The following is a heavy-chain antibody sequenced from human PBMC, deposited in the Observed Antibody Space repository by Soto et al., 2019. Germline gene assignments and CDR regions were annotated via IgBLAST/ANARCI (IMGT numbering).Heavy chain of an antibody. CDR3: ARDQARIRDGVGSSEGWFDP. Sequence: SLRLSCAASGFTVSSNYMSWVRQAPGKGLEWVSVIYSGGSTYYADSVKGRFTISRDNSKNTLYLQMNSLRSEDTAVYYCARDQARIRDGVGSSEGWFDPWGQGTLVTVSS. D-gene: IGHD2-15*01. V-gene: IGHV3-53*05. CDR1: GFTVSSNY. J-gene: IGHJ5*02. CDR2: IYSGGST.